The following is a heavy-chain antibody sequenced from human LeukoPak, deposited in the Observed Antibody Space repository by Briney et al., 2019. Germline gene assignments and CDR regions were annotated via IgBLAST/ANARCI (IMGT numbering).Heavy chain of an antibody. CDR2: IKQDGSEK. D-gene: IGHD6-13*01. CDR3: AKDVDSSNWYSVGMDV. CDR1: GFTFSSYW. Sequence: GGSLRLSCAASGFTFSSYWMSWVRQAPGKGLEWVANIKQDGSEKYYVDSVKGRFTISRDNAKNSLYLQMNSLRAEDTAVYYCAKDVDSSNWYSVGMDVWGQGTTVTVSS. V-gene: IGHV3-7*03. J-gene: IGHJ6*02.